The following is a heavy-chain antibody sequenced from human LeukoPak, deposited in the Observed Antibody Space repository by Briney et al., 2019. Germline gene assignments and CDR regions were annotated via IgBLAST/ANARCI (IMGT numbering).Heavy chain of an antibody. J-gene: IGHJ4*02. CDR2: IFYSGST. D-gene: IGHD3-22*01. CDR3: ARHDSRYYDSISSAYDYFDY. V-gene: IGHV4-39*01. CDR1: GGSVSSGGFY. Sequence: SETLSLTCTVSGGSVSSGGFYWNWIRQHPGKGLEWIGYIFYSGSTYYNPSLKSRVTISIDTSKNQFSLRLSSVTAADTAIYYCARHDSRYYDSISSAYDYFDYWGQGTLVTVSS.